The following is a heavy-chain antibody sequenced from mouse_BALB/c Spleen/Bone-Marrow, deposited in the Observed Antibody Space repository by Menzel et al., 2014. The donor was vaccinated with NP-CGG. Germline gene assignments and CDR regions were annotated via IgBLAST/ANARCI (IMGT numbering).Heavy chain of an antibody. Sequence: QVQLQQSGPEVVRPGVSVKLSCKGSGYTFTAYAMHWVKQSHAESLEWIGLISTYSGNTHYNQDFKGKATMTVDKSSSTAYMELARLTSEDPAIYYCARNFFGSSYFDYWRQGTTLTVAS. CDR1: GYTFTAYA. CDR2: ISTYSGNT. CDR3: ARNFFGSSYFDY. D-gene: IGHD1-1*01. V-gene: IGHV1-67*01. J-gene: IGHJ2*01.